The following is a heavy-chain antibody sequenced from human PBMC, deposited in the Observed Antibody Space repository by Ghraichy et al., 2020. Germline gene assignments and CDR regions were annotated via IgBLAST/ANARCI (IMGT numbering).Heavy chain of an antibody. D-gene: IGHD3-9*01. CDR2: ISSSGSTI. J-gene: IGHJ4*02. V-gene: IGHV3-11*01. Sequence: GGSLRLSCATSGFTFSDYYMSWIRQAPGKGLEWVSYISSSGSTIYYADSVKGRFTISRDNAKNSLYLQMNSLRAEDTAVYYCARFDILTGYTPLDYWGQGTLVTVSS. CDR3: ARFDILTGYTPLDY. CDR1: GFTFSDYY.